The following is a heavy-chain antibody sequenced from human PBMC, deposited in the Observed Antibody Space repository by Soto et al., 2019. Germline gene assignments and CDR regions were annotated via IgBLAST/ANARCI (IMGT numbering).Heavy chain of an antibody. CDR3: ARKHSLDYIRWGLDP. CDR2: INPKSDDT. V-gene: IGHV1-2*02. D-gene: IGHD4-4*01. CDR1: GYPFSDNQ. J-gene: IGHJ5*02. Sequence: ASVKVSCKASGYPFSDNQIHWLRRAPGQGLEWMGRINPKSDDTNYAQEFQGRVTMTRDTSIDTAYLELTGLTSDDTATYYCARKHSLDYIRWGLDPWGQGTLVTVSS.